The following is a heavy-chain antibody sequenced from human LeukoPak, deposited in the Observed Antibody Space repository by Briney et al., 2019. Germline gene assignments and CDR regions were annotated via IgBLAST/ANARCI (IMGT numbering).Heavy chain of an antibody. V-gene: IGHV3-23*01. D-gene: IGHD3-10*02. Sequence: PGGSLRLSCAASGFTFSSYAMSWVRQAPGKGLEWVSGISGSGNTYYADSVKGRFTISRDNAKNSLYLQMSSLRDEDTAVYYCARVTGYYVLPFVDYWGQGTLVTVSS. J-gene: IGHJ4*02. CDR1: GFTFSSYA. CDR3: ARVTGYYVLPFVDY. CDR2: ISGSGNT.